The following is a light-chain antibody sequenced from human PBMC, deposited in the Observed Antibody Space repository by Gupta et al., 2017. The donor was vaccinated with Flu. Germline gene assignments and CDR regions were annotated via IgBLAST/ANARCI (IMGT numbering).Light chain of an antibody. Sequence: GDRVTITCRASQGISSYLAWYQQKPGKAPKLLIYAASTLQSGVPSRFSGSGSGTEFTLTISSLQPEDFATYYCQQLNSYPHTFGGGTKVEIK. CDR1: QGISSY. CDR3: QQLNSYPHT. V-gene: IGKV1-9*01. J-gene: IGKJ4*01. CDR2: AAS.